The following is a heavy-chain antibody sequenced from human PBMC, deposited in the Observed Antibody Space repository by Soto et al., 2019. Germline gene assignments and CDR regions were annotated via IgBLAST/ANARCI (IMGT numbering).Heavy chain of an antibody. CDR3: ARGSWSIRFHH. J-gene: IGHJ4*02. CDR1: GDSFNSNYY. D-gene: IGHD1-20*01. Sequence: QVQLRQWGAGLLKPSETLSLTCAVYGDSFNSNYYWTWIRQPPGKGLEWIGEIYHNGGTNYSPYLKSRVTISEDTSKSQFSLNLNSVTAADTAVYYCARGSWSIRFHHWGQGSLVTVSS. V-gene: IGHV4-34*01. CDR2: IYHNGGT.